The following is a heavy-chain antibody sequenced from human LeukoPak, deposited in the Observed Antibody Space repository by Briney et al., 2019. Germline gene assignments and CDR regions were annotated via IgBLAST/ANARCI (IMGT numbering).Heavy chain of an antibody. D-gene: IGHD6-6*01. CDR2: INHSGST. CDR1: GVSFSGYY. Sequence: SETLSLTCAVYGVSFSGYYWSWIRQPPGKGLEWIGEINHSGSTNYNPSLKSRVTISVDTSKNQFSLKLSSVTAADTAVYYCARGSSSVYVYWGQGTLVTVSS. J-gene: IGHJ4*02. V-gene: IGHV4-34*01. CDR3: ARGSSSVYVY.